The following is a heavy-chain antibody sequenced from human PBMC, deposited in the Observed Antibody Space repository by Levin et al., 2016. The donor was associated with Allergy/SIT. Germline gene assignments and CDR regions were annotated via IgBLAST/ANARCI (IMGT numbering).Heavy chain of an antibody. D-gene: IGHD3-9*01. CDR3: AKVKGARYFDWLDY. J-gene: IGHJ4*02. CDR2: ISGSGGST. Sequence: VRQMPGKGLEWVSAISGSGGSTYYADSVKGRFTISRDNSKNTLYLQMNSLRAEDTAVYYCAKVKGARYFDWLDYWGQGTLVTVSS. V-gene: IGHV3-23*01.